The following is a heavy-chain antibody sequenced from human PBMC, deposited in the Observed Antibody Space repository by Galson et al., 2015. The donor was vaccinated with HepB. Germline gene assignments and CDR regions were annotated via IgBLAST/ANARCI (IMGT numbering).Heavy chain of an antibody. Sequence: SVKVSCKASGYNFVTYGITWVRQAPGQGLEWVGWIGTWFGDTKYAQKFQGRLTMTTDTPTGTAYMELRSLRSDDTAVYYCARSGPPTVAGEYYFDSWGQGALVTVSS. CDR2: IGTWFGDT. CDR1: GYNFVTYG. V-gene: IGHV1-18*01. J-gene: IGHJ4*02. CDR3: ARSGPPTVAGEYYFDS. D-gene: IGHD6-19*01.